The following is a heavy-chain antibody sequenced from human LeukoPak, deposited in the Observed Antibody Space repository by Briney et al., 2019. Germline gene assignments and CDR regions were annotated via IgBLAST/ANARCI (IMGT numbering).Heavy chain of an antibody. CDR1: GFTFSSYW. Sequence: PGGSLRLSCAASGFTFSSYWMYWFRQAPGKGLVWVSRINSDGSSTTYADSVKGRFTISRDNAKNTLYLQMNSLRAEDTSVYYCARYSGSRNTVDYWGQGTLVTVSS. CDR3: ARYSGSRNTVDY. J-gene: IGHJ4*02. V-gene: IGHV3-74*01. D-gene: IGHD1-26*01. CDR2: INSDGSST.